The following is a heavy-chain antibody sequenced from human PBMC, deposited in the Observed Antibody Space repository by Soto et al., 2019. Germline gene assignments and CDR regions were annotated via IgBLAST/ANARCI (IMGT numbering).Heavy chain of an antibody. V-gene: IGHV2-26*01. Sequence: QVTLKESGPVLVKPTETLTLTCTVSGFSLSNAGMGVSWIRQPPGKALEWLAHIFSNDEKSYSTSLKRRLTISKDTSKSQVVLTMTNIDPVDTATFYCARYLPYSSNFFDCWGQGTLVTVSS. D-gene: IGHD6-13*01. CDR2: IFSNDEK. CDR3: ARYLPYSSNFFDC. CDR1: GFSLSNAGMG. J-gene: IGHJ4*02.